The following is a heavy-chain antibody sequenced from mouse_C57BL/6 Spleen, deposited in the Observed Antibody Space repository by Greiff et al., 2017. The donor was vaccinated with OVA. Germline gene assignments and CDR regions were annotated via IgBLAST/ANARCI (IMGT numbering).Heavy chain of an antibody. J-gene: IGHJ4*01. CDR1: GFSLTSYG. D-gene: IGHD2-3*01. V-gene: IGHV2-6-1*01. CDR2: IWSDGST. Sequence: VMLVESGPGLVAPSQSLSITCTVSGFSLTSYGVHWVRQPPGKGLEWLVVIWSDGSTTYNSALKSRLSISKDNSKSQVFLKMNSLQTDDTAMYYCARHGIYDGYPFYAMDYWGQGTSVTVSS. CDR3: ARHGIYDGYPFYAMDY.